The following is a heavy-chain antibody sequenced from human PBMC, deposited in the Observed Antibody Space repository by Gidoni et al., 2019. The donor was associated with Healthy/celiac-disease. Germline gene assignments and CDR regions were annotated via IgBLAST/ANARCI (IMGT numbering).Heavy chain of an antibody. CDR1: GFTFGDYA. Sequence: EVQLVESGGGLVKPGRSLRLSCTASGFTFGDYAMSWFRQAPGKGLEWVGFIRSKAYGGTTEYAASVKGRFTISRDDSKSIAYLQMNSLKTEDTAVYYCTRDGPPLREYYYYGMDVWGQGTTVTVSS. CDR3: TRDGPPLREYYYYGMDV. V-gene: IGHV3-49*05. D-gene: IGHD4-17*01. J-gene: IGHJ6*02. CDR2: IRSKAYGGTT.